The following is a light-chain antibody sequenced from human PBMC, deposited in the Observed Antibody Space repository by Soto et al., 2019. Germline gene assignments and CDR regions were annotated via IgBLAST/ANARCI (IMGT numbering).Light chain of an antibody. CDR1: SSNIGSNY. Sequence: QSVLTQPPSASGTPGQRVTISCSGSSSNIGSNYVYWYQQLPGTAPKLLIYRNNQRPSGVPDRLSGSKSGTSASLAISGLRSEDEADYYCAAWDDSLSVHVVFGGGTKLTVL. V-gene: IGLV1-47*01. J-gene: IGLJ2*01. CDR3: AAWDDSLSVHVV. CDR2: RNN.